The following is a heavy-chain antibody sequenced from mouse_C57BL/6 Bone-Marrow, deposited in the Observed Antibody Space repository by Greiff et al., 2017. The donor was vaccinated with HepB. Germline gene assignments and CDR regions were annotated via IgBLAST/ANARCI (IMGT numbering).Heavy chain of an antibody. V-gene: IGHV1-50*01. CDR1: GYTFTSYW. CDR2: IDPSDSYT. J-gene: IGHJ2*01. Sequence: QVQLQQPGAELVKPGASVKLSCKASGYTFTSYWMQWVKQRPGQGLEWIGEIDPSDSYTNYNQKFKGKATLTVDTSSSTAYMQLSSLTSEDYAVYDSASLPGPFDYWGQGTTLTVSS. CDR3: ASLPGPFDY.